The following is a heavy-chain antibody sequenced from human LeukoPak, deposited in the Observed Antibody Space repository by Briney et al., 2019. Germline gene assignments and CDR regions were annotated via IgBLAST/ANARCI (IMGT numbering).Heavy chain of an antibody. CDR3: AGAYGSGSYYHIAIYYYYGMDV. CDR1: GGTFSSYA. D-gene: IGHD3-10*01. CDR2: IIPIFGRA. Sequence: SVKVSCKASGGTFSSYAISWVRQAPGQGLEWMGGIIPIFGRANYAQKFQGRVTITASKSTCTAYMELSSLRSEDTAVYYCAGAYGSGSYYHIAIYYYYGMDVWGKGTTVTVSS. V-gene: IGHV1-69*06. J-gene: IGHJ6*04.